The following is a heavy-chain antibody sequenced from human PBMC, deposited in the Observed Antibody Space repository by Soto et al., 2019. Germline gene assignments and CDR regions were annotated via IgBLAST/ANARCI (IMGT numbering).Heavy chain of an antibody. Sequence: EVQLLESGGGLVQPGGSLRLSCAASGFTFSSYAMSWVRQAPGKGLEWVSTVSGNSGSTYYADSVKGRFTISRDNSKNTLYLQMNSLRVEDMAVYYCAKGPYYYGMDVWGQGTTVTVSS. CDR3: AKGPYYYGMDV. CDR1: GFTFSSYA. J-gene: IGHJ6*02. V-gene: IGHV3-23*01. CDR2: VSGNSGST.